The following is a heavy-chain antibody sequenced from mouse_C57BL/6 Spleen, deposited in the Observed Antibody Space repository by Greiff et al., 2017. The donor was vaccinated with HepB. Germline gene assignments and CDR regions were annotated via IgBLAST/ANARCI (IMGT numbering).Heavy chain of an antibody. CDR3: ARGDYLDY. J-gene: IGHJ2*01. CDR1: GYAFTNYL. V-gene: IGHV1-54*01. CDR2: INPGSGGT. Sequence: VQLQQSGAELVRPGTSVKVSCKASGYAFTNYLIEWVKQRPGQGLEWIGVINPGSGGTNYNEKFKGKATLTADKSSSTADMQLSSLTSEDSAVYFCARGDYLDYWCQGTTLTVSS.